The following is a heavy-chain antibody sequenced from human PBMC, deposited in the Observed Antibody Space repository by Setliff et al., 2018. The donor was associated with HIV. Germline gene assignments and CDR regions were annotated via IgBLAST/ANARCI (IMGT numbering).Heavy chain of an antibody. CDR2: LYYSGST. D-gene: IGHD3-16*01. J-gene: IGHJ6*03. V-gene: IGHV4-61*05. Sequence: SETLSLTCSVSGVSTSSSTYYWGWIRQPPGKGLEWIGYLYYSGSTYYNPSLKSRVTISVDTSKNQFSLKLSSVTAADTAVYYCARSGGIGNYNWDVWGKGTTVTVSS. CDR1: GVSTSSSTYY. CDR3: ARSGGIGNYNWDV.